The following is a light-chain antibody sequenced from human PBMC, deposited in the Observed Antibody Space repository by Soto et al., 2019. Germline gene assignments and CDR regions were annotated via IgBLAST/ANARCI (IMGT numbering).Light chain of an antibody. CDR3: SSFAGSYSPYV. Sequence: QSVLTHPPSASGSPGQSVTISCTGTSNDFGVYDFVSWYQQHPGKAPKVIIYQVNKRPSGVPDRFSGSKSANTASLTVSGLRPEDEADYFCSSFAGSYSPYVFGTGTKVTV. J-gene: IGLJ1*01. CDR1: SNDFGVYDF. V-gene: IGLV2-8*01. CDR2: QVN.